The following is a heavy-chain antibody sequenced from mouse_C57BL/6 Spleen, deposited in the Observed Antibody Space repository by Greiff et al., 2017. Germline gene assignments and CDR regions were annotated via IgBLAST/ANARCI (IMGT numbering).Heavy chain of an antibody. V-gene: IGHV1-82*01. CDR2: IYPGDGDT. CDR3: ARGTAQASWFAY. CDR1: GYAFSSSW. J-gene: IGHJ3*01. Sequence: QVQLQQSGPELVKPGASVKISCKASGYAFSSSWMNWVKQRPGKGLEWIGRIYPGDGDTNYNGKFKGKATLTADKSSSTAYMQLSSLTSEDSAVYFWARGTAQASWFAYWGQGTLVTVSA. D-gene: IGHD3-1*01.